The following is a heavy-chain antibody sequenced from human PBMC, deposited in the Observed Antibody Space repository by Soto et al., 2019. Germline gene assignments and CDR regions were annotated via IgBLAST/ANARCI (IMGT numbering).Heavy chain of an antibody. V-gene: IGHV4-39*01. CDR2: IYYSGST. Sequence: PSETLSLTCTVSGGSISSSSYYWGWIRQPPGKGLEWIGSIYYSGSTYYNPSLKSRVTISVDTSKNHFSLKLSSVTAADTAVYYCARQGRIAAAGTWWGYYYGMDVWGQGTTVTVSS. CDR3: ARQGRIAAAGTWWGYYYGMDV. J-gene: IGHJ6*02. CDR1: GGSISSSSYY. D-gene: IGHD6-13*01.